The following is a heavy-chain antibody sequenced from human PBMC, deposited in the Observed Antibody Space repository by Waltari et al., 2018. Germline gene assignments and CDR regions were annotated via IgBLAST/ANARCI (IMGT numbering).Heavy chain of an antibody. CDR3: TGGYYESSGFSFSYTYNMDV. Sequence: QVQVVQSGAEVKKPGSSVRVSCKASGGTFSSYGISWVRQAPGQGLEWMGVSIPTLGTTNDPQEFQGKVTITADKSTSTAYMGLSSLRSADTAVYYCTGGYYESSGFSFSYTYNMDVWGQGTTVTVSS. D-gene: IGHD3-22*01. CDR1: GGTFSSYG. CDR2: SIPTLGTT. J-gene: IGHJ6*02. V-gene: IGHV1-69*06.